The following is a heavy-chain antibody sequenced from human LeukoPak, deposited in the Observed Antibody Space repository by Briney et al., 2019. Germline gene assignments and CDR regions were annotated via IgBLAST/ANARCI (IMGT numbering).Heavy chain of an antibody. J-gene: IGHJ6*03. CDR2: ISSSSSTI. CDR3: ARDYDSGHYYYYYMDV. V-gene: IGHV3-48*01. D-gene: IGHD3-3*01. Sequence: GGSLRLSCAASGFTFSSYSMNWVRQAPGKGLEWVSYISSSSSTIYYADSVKGRFTISRDNTKNSLYLQMNSLRAEDTAVYYCARDYDSGHYYYYYMDVWGKGTTVTVSS. CDR1: GFTFSSYS.